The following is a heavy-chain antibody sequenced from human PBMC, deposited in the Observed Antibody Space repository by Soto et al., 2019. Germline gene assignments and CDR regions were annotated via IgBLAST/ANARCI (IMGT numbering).Heavy chain of an antibody. Sequence: GGSLRLSCAASGFTFSSYGMHWVRQAPGKGLEWVAVISYDGSNKYYADSVKGRFTISRDNSKNTLYLQMNSLRAEDTAVYYCATRGEPMVRGVNMRWFDPWGQGTLVTVSS. D-gene: IGHD3-10*01. V-gene: IGHV3-30*03. CDR2: ISYDGSNK. J-gene: IGHJ5*02. CDR3: ATRGEPMVRGVNMRWFDP. CDR1: GFTFSSYG.